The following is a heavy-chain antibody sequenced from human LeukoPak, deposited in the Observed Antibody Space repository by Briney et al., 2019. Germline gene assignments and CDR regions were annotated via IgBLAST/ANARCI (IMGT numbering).Heavy chain of an antibody. Sequence: ASVKVSCKASGYTFTSYGISWVRQAPGQGLEWMGWISAYNGNTNYAQKLQGRVTMTTDTSTSTAYMELRSLRSDDTAVYYCARQGGYCTSNTCYGNWFDPWGQGTLVTVSS. D-gene: IGHD2-2*01. CDR1: GYTFTSYG. V-gene: IGHV1-18*01. CDR3: ARQGGYCTSNTCYGNWFDP. CDR2: ISAYNGNT. J-gene: IGHJ5*02.